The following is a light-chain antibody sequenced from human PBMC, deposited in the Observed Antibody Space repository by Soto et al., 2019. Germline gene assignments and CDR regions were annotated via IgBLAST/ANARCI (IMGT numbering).Light chain of an antibody. CDR1: QTVSSY. CDR3: QHYGSSPWT. CDR2: GAS. J-gene: IGKJ1*01. V-gene: IGKV3-20*01. Sequence: EIVLTQSPGTLSLSPGERATLSCRASQTVSSYLAWYQQKPGQAPRLLIYGASNRATGIPDRFXXXGSGTXXXXXXXXXEPEDFAVYYCQHYGSSPWTFGQGTKVEIK.